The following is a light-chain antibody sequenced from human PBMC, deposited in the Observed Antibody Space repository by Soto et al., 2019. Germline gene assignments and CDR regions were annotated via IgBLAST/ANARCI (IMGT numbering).Light chain of an antibody. CDR3: QQYNTYSSLT. V-gene: IGKV1-5*01. CDR1: QSISSW. Sequence: DIQMTQSPSTLSASVGDRVTITCRASQSISSWLAWYQQKLGRAPRLLIYDASSLESGVPSRFSGSGYGTDFTLTISSLQPYDFANYYCQQYNTYSSLTFGGGTKVEIK. J-gene: IGKJ4*01. CDR2: DAS.